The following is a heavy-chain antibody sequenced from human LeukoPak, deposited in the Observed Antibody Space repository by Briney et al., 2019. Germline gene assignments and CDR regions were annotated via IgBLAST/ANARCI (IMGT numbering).Heavy chain of an antibody. Sequence: ASVKVSCKASGYTFTGYYMHWVRQAPGQGLEWMGRINPNSGGTNYAQKFQGRVTMTRDTSTSTAYMELRSLRSDDTAVYYCARELGVVVPAAIDYWGQGTLVTVSS. CDR2: INPNSGGT. CDR1: GYTFTGYY. J-gene: IGHJ4*02. V-gene: IGHV1-2*06. D-gene: IGHD2-2*01. CDR3: ARELGVVVPAAIDY.